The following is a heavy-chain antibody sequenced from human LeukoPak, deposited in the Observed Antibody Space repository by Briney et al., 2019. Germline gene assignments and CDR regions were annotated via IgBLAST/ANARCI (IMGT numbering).Heavy chain of an antibody. CDR2: INHSVGT. Sequence: SETLSLTCSVYSGSFSGYSWSWIRQPPGKGLEWIGEINHSVGTNYNPSLKSRVTMSLDTSKNQFSLKLSSVTAADTAVYYCARGHTRITMLRGSRSAYYFDYWGQGTLVTVSS. CDR1: SGSFSGYS. D-gene: IGHD3-10*01. CDR3: ARGHTRITMLRGSRSAYYFDY. J-gene: IGHJ4*02. V-gene: IGHV4-34*01.